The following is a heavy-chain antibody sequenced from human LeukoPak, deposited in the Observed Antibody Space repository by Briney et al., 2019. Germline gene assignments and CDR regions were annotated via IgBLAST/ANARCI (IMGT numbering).Heavy chain of an antibody. V-gene: IGHV3-9*01. CDR3: ARDPGSGGSSYYFDY. J-gene: IGHJ4*02. CDR2: IYWNSGTI. CDR1: GFTFNDYT. D-gene: IGHD2-15*01. Sequence: PGGSLRLSCAASGFTFNDYTMHWLRQAPGKGLEWVSGIYWNSGTIDYADSVRGRFTISRDNAKNSLYLQMNSLRAEDTAVYYCARDPGSGGSSYYFDYWGQGTLVTVSS.